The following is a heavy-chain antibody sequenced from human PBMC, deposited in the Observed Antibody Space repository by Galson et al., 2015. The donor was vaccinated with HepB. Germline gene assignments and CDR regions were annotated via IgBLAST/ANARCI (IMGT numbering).Heavy chain of an antibody. D-gene: IGHD2-2*02. CDR3: ARDPNAYCSSTSCYTAHDY. J-gene: IGHJ4*02. Sequence: SLRLSCAASGFTFSSYGMHWIRQAPGKGLEWVAVISYDGSNKYYADSVKGRFTISRDNSKNTLYLQMNSLRAEDTAVYYCARDPNAYCSSTSCYTAHDYWGQGTLVTVSS. V-gene: IGHV3-30*03. CDR1: GFTFSSYG. CDR2: ISYDGSNK.